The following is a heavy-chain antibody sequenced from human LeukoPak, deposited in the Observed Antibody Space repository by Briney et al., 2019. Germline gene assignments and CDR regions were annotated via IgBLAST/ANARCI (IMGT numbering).Heavy chain of an antibody. CDR2: IYPGDSDT. CDR3: ARRVIWFGNNWFDP. CDR1: GYIFTSYW. D-gene: IGHD3-10*01. V-gene: IGHV5-51*01. Sequence: GESLQISCKGSGYIFTSYWIGWVRQLPGKGLEWMGIIYPGDSDTRYSPSFQGQVTISADKSISTAYLQWSSLKASDTAMYYCARRVIWFGNNWFDPWGQGTLVTVSS. J-gene: IGHJ5*02.